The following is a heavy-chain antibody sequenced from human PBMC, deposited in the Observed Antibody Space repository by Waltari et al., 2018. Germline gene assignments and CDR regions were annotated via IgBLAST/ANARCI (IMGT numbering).Heavy chain of an antibody. D-gene: IGHD3-16*01. V-gene: IGHV3-30*18. CDR3: AKDRRWGSDAFDI. CDR2: ISYDGSNK. J-gene: IGHJ3*02. Sequence: ATGKGLECVAVISYDGSNKYYADSVKGRFTISRDNSKNTLYLQMNSLRAEDTAVYYCAKDRRWGSDAFDIWGQGTMVTVSS.